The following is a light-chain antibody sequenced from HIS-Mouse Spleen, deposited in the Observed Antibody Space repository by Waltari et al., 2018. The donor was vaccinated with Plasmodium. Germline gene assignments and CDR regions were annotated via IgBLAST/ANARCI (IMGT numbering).Light chain of an antibody. V-gene: IGLV2-8*01. CDR1: SSDVGGYNY. CDR3: SSYAGSNNYV. CDR2: EVS. Sequence: QSALTQPPSASGSPGQSVTISCTGTSSDVGGYNYVSWYQQHPGKAPKLMIYEVSKRPSWVPDRFSGSKSGNTASLTVSGLQAEDEADYYSSSYAGSNNYVFGTGTKVTVL. J-gene: IGLJ1*01.